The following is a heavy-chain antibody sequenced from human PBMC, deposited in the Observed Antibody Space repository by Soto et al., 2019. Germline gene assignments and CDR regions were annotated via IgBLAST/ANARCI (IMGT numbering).Heavy chain of an antibody. V-gene: IGHV3-48*02. CDR2: ISSSSSTI. D-gene: IGHD4-17*01. CDR1: GFTFSSYS. J-gene: IGHJ6*02. CDR3: ARVYGDYAVSYYYYYYSMDV. Sequence: EVQLVESGGGLVQPGGSLRLSCAASGFTFSSYSMNWVRQAPGKGLEWVSYISSSSSTIYYEDSVKGRFTISRDNARNSLYLQMNSLRDEDTAVYYCARVYGDYAVSYYYYYYSMDVWGQGTTVTVSS.